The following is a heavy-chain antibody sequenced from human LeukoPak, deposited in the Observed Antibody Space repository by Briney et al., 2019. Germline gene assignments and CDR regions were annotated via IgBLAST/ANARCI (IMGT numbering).Heavy chain of an antibody. Sequence: SETLSLTCTVSGGSISSYYWSWIRQPPGKGLEWIGYIYYSGSTNYNPSLKSRVTISVDTSKNQFSLKLSSVTAADTAVYYCARLPDYYDSNGYYFDYWGQGTPVTVSS. V-gene: IGHV4-59*01. J-gene: IGHJ4*02. CDR3: ARLPDYYDSNGYYFDY. CDR2: IYYSGST. D-gene: IGHD3-22*01. CDR1: GGSISSYY.